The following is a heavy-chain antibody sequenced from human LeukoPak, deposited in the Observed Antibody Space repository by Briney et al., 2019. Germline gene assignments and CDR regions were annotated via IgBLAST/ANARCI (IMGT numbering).Heavy chain of an antibody. CDR1: GFTFSTYW. Sequence: GGSLRLSCAASGFTFSTYWMNWFRQTPGKGLEWVAKIKADGGEKDHVASVKGRFTISRDNAKNSLYLQMNSLRAEDTAVYYCARDLLGWELHYFDYWGQGTLVTVSS. D-gene: IGHD1-26*01. J-gene: IGHJ4*02. V-gene: IGHV3-7*01. CDR2: IKADGGEK. CDR3: ARDLLGWELHYFDY.